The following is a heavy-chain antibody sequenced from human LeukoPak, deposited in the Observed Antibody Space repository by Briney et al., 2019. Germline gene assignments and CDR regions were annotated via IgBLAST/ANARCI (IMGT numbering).Heavy chain of an antibody. CDR2: IKQDGSEK. CDR1: GFTFSSYW. V-gene: IGHV3-7*01. D-gene: IGHD5-24*01. J-gene: IGHJ4*02. Sequence: GGFLRLSCAASGFTFSSYWMSWVRQAPGKGLEWVANIKQDGSEKYYVDSVKGRFTISRDNAKNSLYLQMNSLRAEGTAVYYCARDKRRDYFDYWGQGTLVTVSS. CDR3: ARDKRRDYFDY.